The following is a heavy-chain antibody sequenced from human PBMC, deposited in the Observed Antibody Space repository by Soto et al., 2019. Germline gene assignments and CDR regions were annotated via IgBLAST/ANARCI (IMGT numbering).Heavy chain of an antibody. CDR2: IKSKTDGGTT. V-gene: IGHV3-15*01. CDR1: GFTFSNAW. Sequence: GGSLRLSCAASGFTFSNAWMSWVRQAPGKGLEWVGRIKSKTDGGTTDYAAPVKGRFPISRDDSKNTLYLQMNSLKTEDTAVYYCTTVFLSSSWSGGRAFYYYYYMDVWGKGTTVTVSS. J-gene: IGHJ6*03. CDR3: TTVFLSSSWSGGRAFYYYYYMDV. D-gene: IGHD6-13*01.